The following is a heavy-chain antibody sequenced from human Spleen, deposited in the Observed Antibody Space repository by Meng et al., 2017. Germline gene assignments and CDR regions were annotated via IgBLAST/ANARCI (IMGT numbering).Heavy chain of an antibody. CDR2: INHSGST. J-gene: IGHJ4*02. CDR3: ARGPTTMAHDFDY. CDR1: CGSFCDYY. V-gene: IGHV4-34*01. Sequence: QEQQQQWGAGLCEPSETPDLTCVSACGSFCDYYWSWIRQPPGKGLEWLGEINHSGSTNYNPSLESRATISVDTSQNNLSLKLSSVTAADSAVYYCARGPTTMAHDFDYWCQGTLVTVSS. D-gene: IGHD4-11*01.